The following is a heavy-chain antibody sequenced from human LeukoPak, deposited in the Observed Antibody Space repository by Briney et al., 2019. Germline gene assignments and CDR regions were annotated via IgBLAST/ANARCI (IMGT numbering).Heavy chain of an antibody. J-gene: IGHJ4*02. V-gene: IGHV3-30*18. CDR1: GFTFSSYG. CDR3: AKEPQWELPSYYFDY. CDR2: ISYDGSNK. D-gene: IGHD1-26*01. Sequence: PGGSLRLSCAASGFTFSSYGMHWVRQAPGKGLEWVAVISYDGSNKYYADSVKGRFTISRDNSKNTLYLQMSSLRAEDTAVYYCAKEPQWELPSYYFDYWGQGTLVTVSS.